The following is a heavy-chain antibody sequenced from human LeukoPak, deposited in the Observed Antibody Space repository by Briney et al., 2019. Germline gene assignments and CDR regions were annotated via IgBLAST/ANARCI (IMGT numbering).Heavy chain of an antibody. Sequence: SVTVSCKASGGTFSSYAISWVRQAPGQGLEWMGRIIPILGIANYAQKFQGRVTITADKSTSTAYMELSSLRSEDTAVYYCARVEDYGDGYGMDVGGQGTTVTVSS. CDR2: IIPILGIA. D-gene: IGHD4-17*01. J-gene: IGHJ6*02. V-gene: IGHV1-69*04. CDR1: GGTFSSYA. CDR3: ARVEDYGDGYGMDV.